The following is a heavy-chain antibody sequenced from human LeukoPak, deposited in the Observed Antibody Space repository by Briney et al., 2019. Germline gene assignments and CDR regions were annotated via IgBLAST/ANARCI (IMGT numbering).Heavy chain of an antibody. CDR3: ARDKRYFVWSYLSYYYYGMDV. V-gene: IGHV3-33*01. D-gene: IGHD3-9*01. CDR1: GFTFSSYG. J-gene: IGHJ6*02. Sequence: GRSLRLSCAASGFTFSSYGMHWVRQAQGKGLEWVAVIWYDGSNKYYADSVKGRFTISRDNSKNTLYLQMNSLRAEDTAVYYCARDKRYFVWSYLSYYYYGMDVWGQGTTVTVSS. CDR2: IWYDGSNK.